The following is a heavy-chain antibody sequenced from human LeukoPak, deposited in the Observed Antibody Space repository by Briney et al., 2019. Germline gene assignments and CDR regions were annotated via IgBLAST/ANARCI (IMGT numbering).Heavy chain of an antibody. Sequence: ASVKVSCKASGYTFTSYGISWVRQAPGQGLEWMGWTSAYNGNTNYAQKLQGRVTMTTDTSTSTAYMELRSLRSDDTAVYYCARLKAGGSITMVRGVIITLDYWGQGTLVTVSS. J-gene: IGHJ4*02. V-gene: IGHV1-18*01. D-gene: IGHD3-10*01. CDR2: TSAYNGNT. CDR3: ARLKAGGSITMVRGVIITLDY. CDR1: GYTFTSYG.